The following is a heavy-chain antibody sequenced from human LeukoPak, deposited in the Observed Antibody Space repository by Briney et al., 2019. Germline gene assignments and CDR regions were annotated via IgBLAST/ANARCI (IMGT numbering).Heavy chain of an antibody. Sequence: GGSLRLSCAASGFTFSSYWMHWVRQAPGKGLVWVSRINSDGSSTGYADSVKGRFTISRDNAKNTLYLQMNSLRAEDTAVYYCASSRTTRSGSYYNPYYFDYWGQGTLVTVSS. D-gene: IGHD3-10*01. CDR1: GFTFSSYW. CDR3: ASSRTTRSGSYYNPYYFDY. CDR2: INSDGSST. V-gene: IGHV3-74*01. J-gene: IGHJ4*02.